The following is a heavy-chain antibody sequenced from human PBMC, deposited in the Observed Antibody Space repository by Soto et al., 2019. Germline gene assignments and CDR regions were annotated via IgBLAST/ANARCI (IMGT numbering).Heavy chain of an antibody. CDR1: GYSFTSYW. V-gene: IGHV5-51*01. CDR2: IYPGDSDT. D-gene: IGHD2-15*01. Sequence: GESLKISCKGSGYSFTSYWIGWVRQMPGKALEWMGIIYPGDSDTRYSPSFQGQVTISADKSISTAYLQWSSLKASDTAMYYCARQRIVVVVAASDAFDIWGQGTMVTVSS. CDR3: ARQRIVVVVAASDAFDI. J-gene: IGHJ3*02.